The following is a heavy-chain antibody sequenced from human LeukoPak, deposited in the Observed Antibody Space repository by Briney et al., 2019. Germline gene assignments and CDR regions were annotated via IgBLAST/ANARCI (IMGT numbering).Heavy chain of an antibody. D-gene: IGHD2-2*01. CDR1: GVTFSSSW. V-gene: IGHV3-7*01. J-gene: IGHJ4*02. CDR2: IKHDGSER. Sequence: GGSLRLSCAASGVTFSSSWMSWVRQAPGRGLEWVANIKHDGSERYHVDSVRGRFTISRDNAKNSLYLQMNSLRAEDTAVYYCASDGDSHANWGQGTLVTVSS. CDR3: ASDGDSHAN.